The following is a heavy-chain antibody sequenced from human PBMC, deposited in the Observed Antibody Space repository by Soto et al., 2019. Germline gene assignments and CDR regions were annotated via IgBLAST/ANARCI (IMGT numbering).Heavy chain of an antibody. J-gene: IGHJ4*02. Sequence: EVQLVKSGGGLVQPGGSLKLSCVGAGFTFSGSAIQWVRQASGKGPEWVGHIRNRVNTYATAYAASLKGRVAISRDDSKNTAYLEMNSLRIEDSALYYCTRGRDNYGYSYDFWGQGTLVTVAS. CDR1: GFTFSGSA. CDR3: TRGRDNYGYSYDF. V-gene: IGHV3-73*02. D-gene: IGHD5-18*01. CDR2: IRNRVNTYAT.